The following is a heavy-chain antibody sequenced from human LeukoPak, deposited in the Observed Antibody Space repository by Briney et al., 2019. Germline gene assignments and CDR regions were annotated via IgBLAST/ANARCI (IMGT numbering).Heavy chain of an antibody. D-gene: IGHD3-22*01. CDR3: AKNYHDNTAYFSWAFDV. V-gene: IGHV3-23*01. CDR2: IGARGDT. CDR1: GFTFRIYA. Sequence: GGSLRLSCAASGFTFRIYAMTWGRQAPGKGLEWVSAIGARGDTFYSDSVRGRFTISRDNSRNTLHLQMNSLRTEDTAVYYCAKNYHDNTAYFSWAFDVWGQGTMVTLSS. J-gene: IGHJ3*01.